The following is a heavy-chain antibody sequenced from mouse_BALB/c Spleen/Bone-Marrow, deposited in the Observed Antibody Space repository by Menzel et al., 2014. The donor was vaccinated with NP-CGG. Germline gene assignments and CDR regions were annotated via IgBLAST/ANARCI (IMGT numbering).Heavy chain of an antibody. CDR2: ISNGGGST. J-gene: IGHJ3*01. Sequence: DVMLVESGGGLVQPGGSLKLSCAASGFTFSSYTMSWVRPTPEKRLEWVAYISNGGGSTYYPDTVKGRFTISRDNAKNTLYLQMSSLKSEDTAMYYCARRAGAYWGQGTLVTVSA. CDR3: ARRAGAY. D-gene: IGHD3-3*01. V-gene: IGHV5-12-2*01. CDR1: GFTFSSYT.